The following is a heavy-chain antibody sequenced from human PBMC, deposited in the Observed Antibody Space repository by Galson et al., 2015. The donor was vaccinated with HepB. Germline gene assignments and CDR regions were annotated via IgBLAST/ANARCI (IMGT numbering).Heavy chain of an antibody. CDR2: INPNSGGT. D-gene: IGHD3-22*01. V-gene: IGHV1-2*02. CDR1: GYTFTGFY. CDR3: ARDYYDSSGYQKAFDI. Sequence: SVKVSCKASGYTFTGFYIHWVRQAPGQGLEWMGWINPNSGGTHYAQRFQGRVAMTTDTSISTAYMELTRLRSDDTAVYYCARDYYDSSGYQKAFDIWGRGTMVAVSS. J-gene: IGHJ3*02.